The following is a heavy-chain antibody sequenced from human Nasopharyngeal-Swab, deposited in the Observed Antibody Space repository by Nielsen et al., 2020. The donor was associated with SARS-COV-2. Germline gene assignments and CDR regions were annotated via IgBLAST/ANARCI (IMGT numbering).Heavy chain of an antibody. Sequence: SETLSLTCTVSGGSISSGGYYWSWIRQHPGKGLEWIGYIYYSGSTYYNPSLKSRVTISVDTSKNQFSLKLSSVTAADTAVYYCARYDILTGSFADYWGQGTLVTVSS. CDR2: IYYSGST. CDR3: ARYDILTGSFADY. CDR1: GGSISSGGYY. J-gene: IGHJ4*02. D-gene: IGHD3-9*01. V-gene: IGHV4-31*03.